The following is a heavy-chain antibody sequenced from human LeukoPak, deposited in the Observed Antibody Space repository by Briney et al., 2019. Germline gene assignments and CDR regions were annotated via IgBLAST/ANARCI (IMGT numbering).Heavy chain of an antibody. Sequence: SQTLSLTCTVSGGSISSGGYYWSWIRQHPGKGLEWIGYIYYSGSTYYNPSLKSRVTISVDTSKNQFSLKLSSVTAADTAVYYCARDNYYYGSGSYHTDVWGQGTTVTVSS. J-gene: IGHJ6*02. CDR3: ARDNYYYGSGSYHTDV. D-gene: IGHD3-10*01. CDR1: GGSISSGGYY. CDR2: IYYSGST. V-gene: IGHV4-31*03.